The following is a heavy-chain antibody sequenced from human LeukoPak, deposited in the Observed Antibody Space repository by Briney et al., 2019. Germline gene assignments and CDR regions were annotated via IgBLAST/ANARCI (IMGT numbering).Heavy chain of an antibody. CDR3: AREYIVVVVAATTGNENWFDP. J-gene: IGHJ5*02. Sequence: SVKVSCKASGGIFSSYAISWVRQAPGQGLEWMGRIIPILGIANYAQKFQGRVTITADKSTSTAYMELSSLRSEDTAVYYCAREYIVVVVAATTGNENWFDPWGQGTLVTVSS. CDR1: GGIFSSYA. D-gene: IGHD2-15*01. V-gene: IGHV1-69*04. CDR2: IIPILGIA.